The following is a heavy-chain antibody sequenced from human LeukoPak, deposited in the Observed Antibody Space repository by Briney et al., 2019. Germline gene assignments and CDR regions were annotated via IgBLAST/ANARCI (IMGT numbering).Heavy chain of an antibody. D-gene: IGHD6-6*01. J-gene: IGHJ4*02. Sequence: ASVKVSCKASGYTFTGYYMHWVRQAPGQGLEWMGWSNPNSGGTNYAQKFQGRVTMTRYTSISTAYMELSRLRSDEAAVYYCARDQEHSVSGGGWGQGTLVTVSS. V-gene: IGHV1-2*02. CDR1: GYTFTGYY. CDR2: SNPNSGGT. CDR3: ARDQEHSVSGGG.